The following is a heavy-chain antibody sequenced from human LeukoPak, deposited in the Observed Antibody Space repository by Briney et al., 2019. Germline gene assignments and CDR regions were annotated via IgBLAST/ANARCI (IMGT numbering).Heavy chain of an antibody. Sequence: GASVKDSCKASGYTFTDYYMHWVRQAAGQGLDGMGRINPNSGGKKYPQRFQERVIITIDTSISTAYMELSRLRSDDTAVYYCARDAAKVYYFDYWGQGTLVTVSS. D-gene: IGHD6-25*01. V-gene: IGHV1-2*06. CDR1: GYTFTDYY. J-gene: IGHJ4*02. CDR3: ARDAAKVYYFDY. CDR2: INPNSGGK.